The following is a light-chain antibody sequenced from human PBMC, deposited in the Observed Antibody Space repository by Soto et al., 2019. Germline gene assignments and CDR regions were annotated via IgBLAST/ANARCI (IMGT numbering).Light chain of an antibody. CDR1: SGHSNYA. Sequence: QPVLTQSPSASASLGASVKLTCTLSSGHSNYAIAWHQQQSEKGPRYLMKLNSDGSHSKGDGIPDRFSGSSSGAERYFTISSLQSEDEADYYCQTWGSGIVVFGGGTQLTVL. V-gene: IGLV4-69*01. J-gene: IGLJ2*01. CDR2: LNSDGSH. CDR3: QTWGSGIVV.